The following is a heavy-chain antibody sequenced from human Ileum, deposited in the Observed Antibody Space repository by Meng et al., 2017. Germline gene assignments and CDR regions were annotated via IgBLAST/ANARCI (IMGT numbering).Heavy chain of an antibody. CDR2: ISYDGSNK. CDR1: GFTFSSYA. J-gene: IGHJ4*02. CDR3: ARDTKNYYDSSGYPGPLDY. Sequence: QVQLVESGGGVVQPGRFLILPCAASGFTFSSYAMHWVRQAPGKGLEWVAVISYDGSNKYYADSVKGRFTISRDNSKNTLYLQMNSLRAEDTAVYYCARDTKNYYDSSGYPGPLDYWGQGTLVTVSS. D-gene: IGHD3-22*01. V-gene: IGHV3-30-3*01.